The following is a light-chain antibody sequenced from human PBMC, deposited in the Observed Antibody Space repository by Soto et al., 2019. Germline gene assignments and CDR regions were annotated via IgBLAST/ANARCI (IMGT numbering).Light chain of an antibody. J-gene: IGKJ1*01. Sequence: DVVMTQTPLSLPVTLGQPASISCRSSQSLVHSDGNTYLSWLQQRPGQPPRLLIYKVSNRFSGVPDRFRGSGADTDFTLKIRRVEPEDGGFYSCVQLAIFPRTFGQGTKVEIK. CDR2: KVS. CDR3: VQLAIFPRT. CDR1: QSLVHSDGNTY. V-gene: IGKV2-24*01.